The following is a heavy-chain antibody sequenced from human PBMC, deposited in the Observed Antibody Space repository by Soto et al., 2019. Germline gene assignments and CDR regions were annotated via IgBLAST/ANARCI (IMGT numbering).Heavy chain of an antibody. D-gene: IGHD6-6*01. Sequence: QVQLVQSGAEVKKPGSSVKVSCKASRSTFSSYGISWVRQAPGQGLEWMGGIIPIFGTTNYAQKFQGRVTITADESTSTAYMELRSLRSEDTAVYYCARDGNYSTSYGDFDSWGQGTLVSLST. CDR3: ARDGNYSTSYGDFDS. CDR1: RSTFSSYG. J-gene: IGHJ4*02. CDR2: IIPIFGTT. V-gene: IGHV1-69*01.